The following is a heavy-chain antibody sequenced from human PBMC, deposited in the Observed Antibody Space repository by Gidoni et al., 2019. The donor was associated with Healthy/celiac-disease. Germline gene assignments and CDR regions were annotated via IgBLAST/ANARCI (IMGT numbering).Heavy chain of an antibody. Sequence: QVQLVESGGGVVQPGRSLRLSCAASGFTFSSYGMHWVRHAPGKGLEWVAVIWYDGSNKYYADSVKGRFTISRDNSKNTLYLQMNSLRAEDTAVYYCARGAAARPRYYYGMDVWGQGTTVTVSS. CDR2: IWYDGSNK. V-gene: IGHV3-33*08. CDR1: GFTFSSYG. CDR3: ARGAAARPRYYYGMDV. D-gene: IGHD6-6*01. J-gene: IGHJ6*02.